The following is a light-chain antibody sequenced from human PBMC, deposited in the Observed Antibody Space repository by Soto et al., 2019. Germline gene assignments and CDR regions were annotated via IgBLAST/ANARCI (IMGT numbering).Light chain of an antibody. CDR3: QQYNSYSYT. Sequence: DIQMTQSPSSLSASVGDRVTITCRASQSISNYLAWYQQKPGKVPKLLIYAASTLQSGVPSRFSGSGSGTDFTLTITSLQPEDVATYYCQQYNSYSYTFGQGTRLEIK. CDR1: QSISNY. V-gene: IGKV1-27*01. CDR2: AAS. J-gene: IGKJ5*01.